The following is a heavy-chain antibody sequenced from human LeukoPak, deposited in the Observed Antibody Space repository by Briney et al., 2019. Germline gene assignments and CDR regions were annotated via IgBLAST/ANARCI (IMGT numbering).Heavy chain of an antibody. CDR1: GGSISSYY. J-gene: IGHJ4*02. D-gene: IGHD3-10*01. CDR3: ARGPPPYGSSIDYFDY. V-gene: IGHV4-59*12. CDR2: IFYTGST. Sequence: VKPSETLSLTCTVSGGSISSYYWSWIRQPPGKGLDWIGYIFYTGSTNYNPSLKSRVTMSVDTSKNQFSLKLSSVTAADTAVYYCARGPPPYGSSIDYFDYWGQGTLVTVSS.